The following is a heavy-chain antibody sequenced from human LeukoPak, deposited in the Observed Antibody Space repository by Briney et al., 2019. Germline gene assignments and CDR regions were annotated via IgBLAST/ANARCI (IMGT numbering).Heavy chain of an antibody. Sequence: SETLSPTCTVSGGSISSSSYYWGWIRQPPGKGLEWIGSIYYSGSTYYSPSLKSRVTISVDTSKNQFSLKLSSVAAADTAVYYCARELGDYSNYFDYWGQGTLVTVSS. D-gene: IGHD4-17*01. CDR1: GGSISSSSYY. CDR2: IYYSGST. V-gene: IGHV4-39*07. J-gene: IGHJ4*02. CDR3: ARELGDYSNYFDY.